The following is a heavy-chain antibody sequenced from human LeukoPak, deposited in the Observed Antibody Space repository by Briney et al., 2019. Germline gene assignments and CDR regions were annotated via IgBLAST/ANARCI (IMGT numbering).Heavy chain of an antibody. Sequence: ASVKVSCKASGYTFTSYGISWVRQAPGQGLEWMGWISAYNGNTNYAQKLQGRVTMTTDTSTSTAYMELRSLRSDDTAVYYCARDESTSRDFWGGTPVGWFDPWGQGTLVTASS. V-gene: IGHV1-18*01. D-gene: IGHD3-3*01. CDR1: GYTFTSYG. CDR2: ISAYNGNT. CDR3: ARDESTSRDFWGGTPVGWFDP. J-gene: IGHJ5*02.